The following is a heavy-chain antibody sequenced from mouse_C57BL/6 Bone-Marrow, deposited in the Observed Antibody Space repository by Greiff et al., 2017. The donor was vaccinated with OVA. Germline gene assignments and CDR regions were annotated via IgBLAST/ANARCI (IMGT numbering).Heavy chain of an antibody. D-gene: IGHD1-1*01. CDR3: ARGGSSSYWYFDV. CDR1: GFNIKDYY. J-gene: IGHJ1*03. CDR2: IDPEDGET. Sequence: VQLQQSGAELVKPGAPVKLSCTASGFNIKDYYMHWVKQRTEQGLEWIGRIDPEDGETKYAPKFQGKATITADTSSNTAYLQLSSLTSEDTAVYYCARGGSSSYWYFDVWGTGTTVTVSS. V-gene: IGHV14-2*01.